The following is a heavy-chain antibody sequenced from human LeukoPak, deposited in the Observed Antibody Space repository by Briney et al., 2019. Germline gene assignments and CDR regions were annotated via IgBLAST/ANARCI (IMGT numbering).Heavy chain of an antibody. CDR1: GGSISSSSYY. V-gene: IGHV4-39*07. J-gene: IGHJ3*02. D-gene: IGHD2-21*02. Sequence: SETLSLTCTVSGGSISSSSYYWGWIRQPPGKGLEWIGSIYYSGSTYYNPSLKSRVTISVDTSKNQFSLKLSSVTAADTAVYYCARETYCGGDCSWEGAFDIWGQGTMVTVSS. CDR3: ARETYCGGDCSWEGAFDI. CDR2: IYYSGST.